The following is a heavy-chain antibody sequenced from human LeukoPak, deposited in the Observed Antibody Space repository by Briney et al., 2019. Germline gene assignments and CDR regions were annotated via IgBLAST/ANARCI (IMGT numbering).Heavy chain of an antibody. CDR3: ARLSPRYYDSSGYYFWVPFDY. CDR1: GGSISSYY. J-gene: IGHJ4*02. D-gene: IGHD3-22*01. V-gene: IGHV4-59*08. Sequence: PSETLSLTCTVSGGSISSYYWSWIRQPPGKGLEWIGYIYYSGGTNYDPSLKSRVTISVDTSKNQFSLKLSSVTAADTAVYYCARLSPRYYDSSGYYFWVPFDYWGQGTLVTASS. CDR2: IYYSGGT.